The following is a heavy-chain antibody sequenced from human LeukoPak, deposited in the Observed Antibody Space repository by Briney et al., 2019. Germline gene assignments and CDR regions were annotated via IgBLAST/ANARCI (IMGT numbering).Heavy chain of an antibody. V-gene: IGHV3-64D*06. CDR1: GFTFSSYA. Sequence: SGRSLRLSCSASGFTFSSYAMDWVRQAPGKGLEYFSTISSNGGSTYYADSVKGRFTISRDDSKNTLYLRMSSLRAEDTAVYYCVKEGDYGYYFDYWGQGTLVTVSS. CDR3: VKEGDYGYYFDY. D-gene: IGHD3-16*01. J-gene: IGHJ4*02. CDR2: ISSNGGST.